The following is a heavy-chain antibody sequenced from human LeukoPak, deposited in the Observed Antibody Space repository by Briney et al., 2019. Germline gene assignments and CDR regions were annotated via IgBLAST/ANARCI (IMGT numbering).Heavy chain of an antibody. V-gene: IGHV5-51*01. Sequence: GESLKISCKGSGYSFTTYWIGWVRQMPGKGLEWMGIIYPGDSDTRYSPSFQGQVTISADKSISTANLQWSSLKASDTAMYYCARLSRDGTYYFDFWGQGTLVTVSS. CDR3: ARLSRDGTYYFDF. CDR1: GYSFTTYW. CDR2: IYPGDSDT. D-gene: IGHD5-24*01. J-gene: IGHJ4*02.